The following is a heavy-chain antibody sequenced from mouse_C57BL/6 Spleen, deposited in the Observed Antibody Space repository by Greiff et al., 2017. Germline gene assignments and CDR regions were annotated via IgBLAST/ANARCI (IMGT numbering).Heavy chain of an antibody. J-gene: IGHJ2*01. CDR2: IDPSDSDT. CDR3: ARGAIYYGKPRDY. V-gene: IGHV1-52*01. D-gene: IGHD2-1*01. Sequence: QVQLQQPGAELVRPGSSVKLSCKASGYTFTSYWMHWVKQRPIQGLEWIGNIDPSDSDTHYNQKFKDKATLTVDKSSSTAYMQLSSLTSEDSAVYYCARGAIYYGKPRDYWGQGTTLTVSS. CDR1: GYTFTSYW.